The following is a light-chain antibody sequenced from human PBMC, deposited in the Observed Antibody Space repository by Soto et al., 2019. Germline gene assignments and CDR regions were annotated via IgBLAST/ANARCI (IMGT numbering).Light chain of an antibody. CDR3: QQYVSSPPRT. CDR2: GAS. V-gene: IGKV3-20*01. J-gene: IGKJ1*01. CDR1: QSVSSSY. Sequence: EIVLTQSPGTLSLSPGERATLSCRASQSVSSSYLAWYQQKPGQAPRLLIYGASSRATGIPDRFSGSGSGTELTLTISRLEPEDFAVYYCQQYVSSPPRTFGQGNKVEIK.